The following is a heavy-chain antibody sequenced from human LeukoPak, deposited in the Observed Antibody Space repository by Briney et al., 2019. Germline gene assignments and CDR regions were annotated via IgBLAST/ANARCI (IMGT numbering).Heavy chain of an antibody. CDR1: GFTFSGSA. V-gene: IGHV3-73*01. J-gene: IGHJ3*02. CDR2: IRSKANSYAT. CDR3: TSVPHTITMVRGVIGSVDAFDI. D-gene: IGHD3-10*01. Sequence: GGSLRLSCAASGFTFSGSAMHWVRQASGKGLEWVGRIRSKANSYATAYAASVKGRFTISRDDSKNTAYLQMNSLKTEDTAVYYCTSVPHTITMVRGVIGSVDAFDIWGQGTMVTVSS.